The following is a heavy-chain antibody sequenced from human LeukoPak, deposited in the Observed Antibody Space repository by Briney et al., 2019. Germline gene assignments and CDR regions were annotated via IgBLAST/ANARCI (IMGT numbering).Heavy chain of an antibody. CDR3: ATPGRSGYYLS. CDR1: GFTFSDYY. CDR2: ISSSGSTI. Sequence: GGSLRLSCAASGFTFSDYYMSWIRQAPGKGLEWVSYISSSGSTIYYADSVEGRFTISRDNAKNSLYLQMNSLRAEDTAVYYCATPGRSGYYLSWGQGTLVTVSS. V-gene: IGHV3-11*01. D-gene: IGHD3-22*01. J-gene: IGHJ4*02.